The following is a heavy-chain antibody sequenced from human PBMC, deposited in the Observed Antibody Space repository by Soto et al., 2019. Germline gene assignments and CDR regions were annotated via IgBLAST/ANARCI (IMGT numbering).Heavy chain of an antibody. V-gene: IGHV4-39*01. CDR3: ARGSGSYSSNLPY. J-gene: IGHJ4*02. CDR2: IYSSGTT. Sequence: LQLQESGPGLVKPSETLSLTCTVSGASVSSDGHYWGWIRQSPGKGLEWIGAIYSSGTTYYNPALKSRVPISVDTSKNQFFLNLISVTAADTAVYYCARGSGSYSSNLPYWGQGTLVTVSS. D-gene: IGHD3-10*01. CDR1: GASVSSDGHY.